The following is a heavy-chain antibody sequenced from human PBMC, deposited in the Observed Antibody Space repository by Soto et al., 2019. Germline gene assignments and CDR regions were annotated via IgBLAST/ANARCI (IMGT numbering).Heavy chain of an antibody. J-gene: IGHJ4*02. CDR1: GFTFSSYA. D-gene: IGHD2-21*01. Sequence: QVQLVESGGGVVQPGRSLRLSCAASGFTFSSYAMHWVRQAPGKGLEWVAVISYDGSNKYYADSVKGRFTISRDNSKNTLYLQMNTLRAEETAVYYCARDLSLEMAISYYCDYWGQGTLVTVSS. CDR2: ISYDGSNK. V-gene: IGHV3-30-3*01. CDR3: ARDLSLEMAISYYCDY.